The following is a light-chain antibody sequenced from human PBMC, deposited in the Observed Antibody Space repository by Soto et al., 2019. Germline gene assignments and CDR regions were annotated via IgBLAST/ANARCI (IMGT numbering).Light chain of an antibody. V-gene: IGKV1-39*01. CDR3: QQSHGIPYT. Sequence: DIQMTQSPSSLSASVGDRVTITCRASQTISTYLNWYQQEPGKAPKLLIYAASSLQSGVPSRFSGSGSGTDFTRTISSLQPEDVAAYYCQQSHGIPYTFGQGTKLEIK. CDR2: AAS. J-gene: IGKJ2*01. CDR1: QTISTY.